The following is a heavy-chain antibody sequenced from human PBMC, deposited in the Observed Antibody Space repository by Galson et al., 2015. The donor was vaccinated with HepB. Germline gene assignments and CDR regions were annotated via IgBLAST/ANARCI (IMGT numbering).Heavy chain of an antibody. CDR1: GFTFNRYS. D-gene: IGHD1-26*01. J-gene: IGHJ4*02. CDR2: ISSSSSTI. CDR3: ARDASSGSNDY. V-gene: IGHV3-48*04. Sequence: SLRLSCAASGFTFNRYSMNWVRQAPGKGLEWVSYISSSSSTIYYTDSVKGRFTISRDNAKNSVYLQMNSLRAQDTAVYYCARDASSGSNDYWGQGTLVTVSS.